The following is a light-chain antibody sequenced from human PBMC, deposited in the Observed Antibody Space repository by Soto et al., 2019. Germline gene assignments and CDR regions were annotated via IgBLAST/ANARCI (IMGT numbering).Light chain of an antibody. CDR1: QSVSSSY. CDR3: QQYGSSPPVT. Sequence: EIVLTQSPGTLSLSPGERATLSCRASQSVSSSYFAWYQQKPGQAPRLLIYGASGRATGIPDRFSGSGSGTDFTLSISSREPEDFAVYYCQQYGSSPPVTFGQGTRLEIK. V-gene: IGKV3-20*01. CDR2: GAS. J-gene: IGKJ5*01.